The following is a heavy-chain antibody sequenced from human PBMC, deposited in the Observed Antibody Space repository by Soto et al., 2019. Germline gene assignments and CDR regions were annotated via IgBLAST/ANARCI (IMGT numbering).Heavy chain of an antibody. Sequence: TGGSLRLSCAASGFTFSSYWMHWVRQAPGKGLVWVSRINSDVSSTSYADSVKGRFTISRDNAKNTLYLQMNSLRAEDTAVYYCARETIGYCSGGSCYPYYYYYGMDVWGQGTTVTVSS. J-gene: IGHJ6*02. V-gene: IGHV3-74*01. D-gene: IGHD2-15*01. CDR3: ARETIGYCSGGSCYPYYYYYGMDV. CDR1: GFTFSSYW. CDR2: INSDVSST.